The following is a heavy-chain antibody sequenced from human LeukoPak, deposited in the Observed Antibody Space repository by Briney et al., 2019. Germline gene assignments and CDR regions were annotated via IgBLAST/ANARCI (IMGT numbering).Heavy chain of an antibody. CDR2: IKQDGSEK. D-gene: IGHD6-6*01. CDR3: ARIGYSSSSLDY. J-gene: IGHJ4*02. V-gene: IGHV3-7*03. Sequence: GGSLRLSCAASGFPFSHYCMTRVRQAPGKGLEWVANIKQDGSEKYFVASVKGRFTMSRDNAKNSVSLQMDSLRVEDTAVYYCARIGYSSSSLDYWGQGTLVTVSS. CDR1: GFPFSHYC.